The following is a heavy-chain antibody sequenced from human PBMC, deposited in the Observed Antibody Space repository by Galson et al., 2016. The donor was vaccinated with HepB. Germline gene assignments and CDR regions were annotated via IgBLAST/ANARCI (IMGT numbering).Heavy chain of an antibody. V-gene: IGHV3-7*04. CDR3: ARAQWRQARRAAYFDY. Sequence: SLRLSCAASGFTFSDYWMNWVRQAPGQGLEWVANIKRDGSQLYYVDSVKGRFTISRDNFQNSLFLQMNSVRAEDTAVYYCARAQWRQARRAAYFDYWGQGALVTVFS. J-gene: IGHJ4*02. CDR2: IKRDGSQL. D-gene: IGHD5-18*01. CDR1: GFTFSDYW.